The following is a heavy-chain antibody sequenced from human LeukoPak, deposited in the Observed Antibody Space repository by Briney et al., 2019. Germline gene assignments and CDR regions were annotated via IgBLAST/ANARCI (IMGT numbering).Heavy chain of an antibody. CDR1: GYTFTSYY. D-gene: IGHD3-10*01. Sequence: ASVKVSCKASGYTFTSYYMHWVRQAPGQGLEWMGWISAYNDNTNYAQKLQGRVTMTTDTSTSTAYMELRSLRSDDTAVYYCARDKGAFGGYYYGMDVWGQGTTVTVSS. CDR3: ARDKGAFGGYYYGMDV. V-gene: IGHV1-18*04. CDR2: ISAYNDNT. J-gene: IGHJ6*02.